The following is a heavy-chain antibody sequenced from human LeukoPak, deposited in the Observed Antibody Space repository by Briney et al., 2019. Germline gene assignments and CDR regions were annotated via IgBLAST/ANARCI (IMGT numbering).Heavy chain of an antibody. CDR1: GGSFSTYY. V-gene: IGHV4-39*07. D-gene: IGHD2-8*02. J-gene: IGHJ5*02. Sequence: SETLSLTCAVYGGSFSTYYWSWIRQPPGKGLEWIGSIYYSGSTYYNPSLKSRVTISVDTSKNQFSLKLSSVTAADTAVYYCARAGYWNWFDPWGQGTLVTVSS. CDR3: ARAGYWNWFDP. CDR2: IYYSGST.